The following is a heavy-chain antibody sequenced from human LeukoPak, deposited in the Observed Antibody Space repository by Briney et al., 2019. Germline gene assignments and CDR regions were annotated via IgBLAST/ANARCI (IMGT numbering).Heavy chain of an antibody. D-gene: IGHD2-2*01. CDR2: IYSGGDT. CDR1: GFTVSNNY. CDR3: ARWYCSSITCYYDY. J-gene: IGHJ4*02. V-gene: IGHV3-53*01. Sequence: PGGSLRLSCAASGFTVSNNYMGWVRQTPGKGLEWVSFIYSGGDTKYADSVQGRFSISRDNFKNMLFLQMNSLRVEDTAVYYCARWYCSSITCYYDYWGQGTLVTVSS.